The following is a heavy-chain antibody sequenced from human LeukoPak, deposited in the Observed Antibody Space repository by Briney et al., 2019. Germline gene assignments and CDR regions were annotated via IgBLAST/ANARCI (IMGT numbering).Heavy chain of an antibody. J-gene: IGHJ3*02. CDR2: IYTSGST. D-gene: IGHD3-16*01. V-gene: IGHV4-61*02. CDR1: GVSISSGSYY. CDR3: ARGDQRVDAFDI. Sequence: KSSETLSLTCTVSGVSISSGSYYWRWIRQPAGKVLEWIGRIYTSGSTNYNPSLKSRVTISVDTSKNQFSLKLSSVTAADTAVYYCARGDQRVDAFDIWGQGTMVTVSS.